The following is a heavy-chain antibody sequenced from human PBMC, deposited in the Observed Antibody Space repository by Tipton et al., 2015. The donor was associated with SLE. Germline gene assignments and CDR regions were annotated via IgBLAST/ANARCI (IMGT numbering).Heavy chain of an antibody. CDR3: ARVRGYGDYVIDY. Sequence: PGLVKPSETLSLTCTVSGGSISSSSYYWGWIRQPPGKGLEWIGSIYYSGSTYYNPSLKSRVTISVDTSKNQFSLKLSSVTAADTAVYFCARVRGYGDYVIDYWGQGTLVTVSS. CDR2: IYYSGST. V-gene: IGHV4-39*07. J-gene: IGHJ4*02. CDR1: GGSISSSSYY. D-gene: IGHD4-17*01.